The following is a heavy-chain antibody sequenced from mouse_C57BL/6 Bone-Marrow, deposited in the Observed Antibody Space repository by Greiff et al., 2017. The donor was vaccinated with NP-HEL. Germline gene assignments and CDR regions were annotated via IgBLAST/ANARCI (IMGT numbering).Heavy chain of an antibody. V-gene: IGHV1-82*01. CDR2: IYPGDGDT. CDR1: GYAFSSSW. CDR3: ASDTTVVAKSTYYFGY. D-gene: IGHD1-1*01. Sequence: QVQLQQSGPELVKPGASVKISCKASGYAFSSSWMNWVKQRPGKGLEWIGRIYPGDGDTNSNGKFKGKATLTADKSSSTDYMQLSSLTSEDSAVYFCASDTTVVAKSTYYFGYWGQGTTLTVAS. J-gene: IGHJ2*01.